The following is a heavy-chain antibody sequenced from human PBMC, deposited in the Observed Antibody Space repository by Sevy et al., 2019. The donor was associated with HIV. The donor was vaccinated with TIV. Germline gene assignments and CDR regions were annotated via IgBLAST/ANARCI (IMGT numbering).Heavy chain of an antibody. CDR2: FDPEDDKT. CDR1: GSTLTKLS. V-gene: IGHV1-24*01. J-gene: IGHJ4*02. Sequence: ASEKVSCKVSGSTLTKLSMHWVRQAPGKGLEWVATFDPEDDKTIYAQQFQGRVTMTEDTSTDTAYMELKSLRSEDTAVYYCATTKDYYESSGYPFDYWGQGTQVTVSS. CDR3: ATTKDYYESSGYPFDY. D-gene: IGHD3-22*01.